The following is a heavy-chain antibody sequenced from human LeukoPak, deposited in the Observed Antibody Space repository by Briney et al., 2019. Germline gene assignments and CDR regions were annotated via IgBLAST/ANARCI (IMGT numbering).Heavy chain of an antibody. CDR1: GFTFSSYA. D-gene: IGHD6-13*01. Sequence: PGGSLRLSCAASGFTFSSYAMSWVRQAPGKGLEWVSAISGSGGSTYYADSVKGRFTISRDNSKNTLYLQMNSLRAEDTAVYYCAKSKKGPAAGTFYFDYWGQGTLVTVSS. CDR2: ISGSGGST. CDR3: AKSKKGPAAGTFYFDY. V-gene: IGHV3-23*01. J-gene: IGHJ4*02.